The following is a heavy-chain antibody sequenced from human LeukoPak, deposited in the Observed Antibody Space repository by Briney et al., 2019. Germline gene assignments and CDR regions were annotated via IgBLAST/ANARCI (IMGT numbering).Heavy chain of an antibody. J-gene: IGHJ4*02. CDR1: GYTFTGYY. CDR3: ARVGGGYCSSTSCYTWDY. V-gene: IGHV1-2*02. D-gene: IGHD2-2*02. CDR2: INPNSGGT. Sequence: ASVTVSFKASGYTFTGYYMHWVRQAPGQGLEWMGWINPNSGGTNYAQKFQGRVTMTRDTSISTAYMELSRLRSDDTAVYYCARVGGGYCSSTSCYTWDYWGQGTLVTVSS.